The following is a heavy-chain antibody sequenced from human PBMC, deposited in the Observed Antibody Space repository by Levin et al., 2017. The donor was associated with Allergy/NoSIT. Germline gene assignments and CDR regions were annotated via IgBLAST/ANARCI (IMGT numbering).Heavy chain of an antibody. D-gene: IGHD4-17*01. J-gene: IGHJ4*02. CDR1: GFTFSSYA. CDR2: ISYDGSNK. CDR3: ARVPTTVTHY. V-gene: IGHV3-30*04. Sequence: PGGSLRLSCAASGFTFSSYAMHWVRQAPGKGLEWVAVISYDGSNKYYADSVKGRFTISRDNSKNTLYLQMNSLRAEDTAVYYCARVPTTVTHYWGQGTLVTVSS.